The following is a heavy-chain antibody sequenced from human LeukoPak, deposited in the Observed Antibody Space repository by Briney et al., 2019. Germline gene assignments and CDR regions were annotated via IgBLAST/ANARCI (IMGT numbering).Heavy chain of an antibody. CDR2: MNPNSGNT. Sequence: ASVKVSCKASGYTFTSYDINWVRQATGQGLEWMGWMNPNSGNTGYAQKFQGRVTMTRNTSISTDYMELSSLRSEDTAVYYCARVPAATYNWFDPWGQGTLVTVSS. D-gene: IGHD2-2*01. J-gene: IGHJ5*02. CDR1: GYTFTSYD. CDR3: ARVPAATYNWFDP. V-gene: IGHV1-8*01.